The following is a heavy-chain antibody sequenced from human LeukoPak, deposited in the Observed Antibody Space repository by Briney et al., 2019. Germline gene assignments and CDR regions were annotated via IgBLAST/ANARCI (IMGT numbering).Heavy chain of an antibody. V-gene: IGHV4-39*07. CDR1: GGSISSSSYY. CDR2: IYYSGST. Sequence: SETLSLTCTVSGGSISSSSYYWGWIRQPPGKGLEWIGSIYYSGSTYYNPSLKSRVTISVDTSKNQFSLKLSSVTAADTAVYYCARDKIPPVADPYYYMDVWGKGTTVTVSS. D-gene: IGHD6-19*01. J-gene: IGHJ6*03. CDR3: ARDKIPPVADPYYYMDV.